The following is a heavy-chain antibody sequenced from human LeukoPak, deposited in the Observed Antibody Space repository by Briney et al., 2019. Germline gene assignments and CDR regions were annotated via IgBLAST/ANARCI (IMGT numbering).Heavy chain of an antibody. Sequence: GGSLRLSCAASXXXXSSYXMSWVRQAPXXXXXXXXNIKQDGSEKYYVDSVKGRFTISRDNAKNSLYLQMNSLRAEDTAVYYCAIYKAYYYDSSGYYPDYWGQGTLVTVSS. D-gene: IGHD3-22*01. V-gene: IGHV3-7*01. CDR3: AIYKAYYYDSSGYYPDY. J-gene: IGHJ4*02. CDR1: XXXXSSYX. CDR2: IKQDGSEK.